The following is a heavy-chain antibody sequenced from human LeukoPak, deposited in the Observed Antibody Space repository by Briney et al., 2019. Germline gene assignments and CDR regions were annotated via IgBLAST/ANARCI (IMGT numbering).Heavy chain of an antibody. Sequence: RPGGSLRLSCAASGFTFSSYAMSWVRQAPGKGLEWVSAISGSGGSTYYADSVKGRFTISRDNSRNTLYLQMNSLRAEDTAVYYCALEVVVAATSYFDYWGQGTLVTVSS. CDR2: ISGSGGST. V-gene: IGHV3-23*01. CDR3: ALEVVVAATSYFDY. D-gene: IGHD2-15*01. J-gene: IGHJ4*02. CDR1: GFTFSSYA.